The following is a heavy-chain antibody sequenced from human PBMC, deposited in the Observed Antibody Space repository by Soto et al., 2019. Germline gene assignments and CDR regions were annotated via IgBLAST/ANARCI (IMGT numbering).Heavy chain of an antibody. Sequence: PSETLSLTCTVSGGSISSYYWSWIRQPPGKGLEWIGYIYYSGSTNYNPSHKSRVNISEDTSKNQFSLKLSSVTAADTAVYYCARHRVPAAISPVDYWGQGTLVTVSS. V-gene: IGHV4-59*08. CDR3: ARHRVPAAISPVDY. J-gene: IGHJ4*02. CDR1: GGSISSYY. D-gene: IGHD2-2*02. CDR2: IYYSGST.